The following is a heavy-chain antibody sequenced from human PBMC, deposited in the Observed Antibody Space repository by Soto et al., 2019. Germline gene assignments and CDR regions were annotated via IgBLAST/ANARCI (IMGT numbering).Heavy chain of an antibody. V-gene: IGHV5-51*01. CDR3: ARLGPLETRVYYGMDV. CDR2: IYPGDSDT. D-gene: IGHD1-1*01. J-gene: IGHJ6*02. CDR1: GYSFTSYW. Sequence: PGESLKISCKGSGYSFTSYWIGWVRQMPGKGLEWMGIIYPGDSDTRYSPSFQGQVTISADKSISTAYLQWSSLKASDTAMYYCARLGPLETRVYYGMDVWGQGTTVTVSS.